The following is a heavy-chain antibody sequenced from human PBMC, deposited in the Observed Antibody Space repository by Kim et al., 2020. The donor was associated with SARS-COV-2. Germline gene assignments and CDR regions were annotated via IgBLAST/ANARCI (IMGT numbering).Heavy chain of an antibody. CDR3: AKGILYYTPPNWYFDL. CDR1: GFTFDDYA. V-gene: IGHV3-9*01. Sequence: GGSLRLSCAASGFTFDDYAMHWVRQAPGKGLEWVSGISWNSGSIGYADSVKGRFTISRDNAKNSLYLQMNSLRAEDTALYYCAKGILYYTPPNWYFDLWGRGTLVTVSS. CDR2: ISWNSGSI. D-gene: IGHD2-8*01. J-gene: IGHJ2*01.